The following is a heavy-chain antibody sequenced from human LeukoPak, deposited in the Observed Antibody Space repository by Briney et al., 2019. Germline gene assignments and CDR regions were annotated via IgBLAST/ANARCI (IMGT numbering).Heavy chain of an antibody. CDR2: IWYDGSNK. CDR1: GFIFSSYW. Sequence: GGSLRLSCAASGFIFSSYWMSWVRQAPGKGLEWVAVIWYDGSNKYYADSVKGRFTISRDNSKNTLYLQMNSLRAEDTAVYYCARDRSYVLDAFDIWGQGTMVTVSS. D-gene: IGHD3-16*01. CDR3: ARDRSYVLDAFDI. V-gene: IGHV3-33*08. J-gene: IGHJ3*02.